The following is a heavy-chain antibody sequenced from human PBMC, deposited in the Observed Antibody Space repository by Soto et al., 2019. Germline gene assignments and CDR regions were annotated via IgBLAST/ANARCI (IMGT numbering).Heavy chain of an antibody. CDR2: ISHDGSNK. CDR3: ARTYYYDSSDYYGPCDYYYGMDV. J-gene: IGHJ6*02. CDR1: GFTFSSYA. D-gene: IGHD3-22*01. Sequence: PGGSLRLSCAASGFTFSSYAMHWVRQAPGKGLEWVAVISHDGSNKYYADSVKGRFTISRDNSKNTLYLHMNSLRAEDTAVYYCARTYYYDSSDYYGPCDYYYGMDVWGQGTTVTVSS. V-gene: IGHV3-30-3*01.